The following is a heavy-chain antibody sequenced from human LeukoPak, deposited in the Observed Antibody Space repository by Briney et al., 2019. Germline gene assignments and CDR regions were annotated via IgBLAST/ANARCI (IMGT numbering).Heavy chain of an antibody. CDR3: AARFPGVDY. D-gene: IGHD2-8*01. CDR2: IYYSGST. V-gene: IGHV4-59*12. CDR1: GGSISGYY. J-gene: IGHJ4*02. Sequence: PSETLSLTCTVSGGSISGYYWSWIRQPPGKGLEWIGYIYYSGSTNYNPSLKSRVTISVDRSKNQFSLKLSSVTAADTAVYYCAARFPGVDYWGQGTLVTVSS.